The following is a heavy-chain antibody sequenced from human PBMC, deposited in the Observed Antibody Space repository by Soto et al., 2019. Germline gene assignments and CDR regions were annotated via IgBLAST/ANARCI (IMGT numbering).Heavy chain of an antibody. V-gene: IGHV4-31*03. Sequence: SETLSLTCTVSGGSISSGSYYWSWSRQRPGQGLEWIGYISYSGSTYYNPSLKSRLTISADTSKNQFALKLSSVTAEDTAVYYCARESEDLTSNFDYWGQGTLVTVSS. CDR1: GGSISSGSYY. CDR2: ISYSGST. CDR3: ARESEDLTSNFDY. J-gene: IGHJ4*02.